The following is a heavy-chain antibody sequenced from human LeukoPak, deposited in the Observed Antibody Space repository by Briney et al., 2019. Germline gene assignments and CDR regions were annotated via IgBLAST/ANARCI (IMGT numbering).Heavy chain of an antibody. CDR2: IYHSGST. CDR3: AVGHSSGWYSVYNWFDP. J-gene: IGHJ5*02. V-gene: IGHV4-38-2*02. CDR1: GYSISSGYY. Sequence: PSETLSLTCTVSGYSISSGYYWGWIRQPPGKGLEWIGSIYHSGSTYYNPSLKSRVTISVDTSKNQFSLKLSSVTAADTAVYYCAVGHSSGWYSVYNWFDPWGQGTLVTVSS. D-gene: IGHD6-19*01.